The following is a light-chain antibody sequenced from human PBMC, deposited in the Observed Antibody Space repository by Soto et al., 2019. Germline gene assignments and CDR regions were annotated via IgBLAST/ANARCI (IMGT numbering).Light chain of an antibody. V-gene: IGKV1-17*03. CDR3: QHYNSYSEA. J-gene: IGKJ1*01. Sequence: DVQMTQSPSAVSASVGDRVIITCRASQVVKNFLSWFQQKPGEVPKRLIYSASTLQDGVPSRFSGSGSGTEFTLTISSLQPDDFATYYCQHYNSYSEAFGQGTKVELK. CDR2: SAS. CDR1: QVVKNF.